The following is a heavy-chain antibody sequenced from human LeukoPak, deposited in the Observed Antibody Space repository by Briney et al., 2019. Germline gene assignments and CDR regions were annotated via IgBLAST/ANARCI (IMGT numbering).Heavy chain of an antibody. CDR3: AIGPPYAPGVLDV. J-gene: IGHJ6*04. V-gene: IGHV4-39*01. Sequence: TETLSLTCSVSGVSISSTNADWGWIRQTPGKGLEWIGSIYYSGNTYHKPYHKRQVTISIPTSKNQFSLKLTSVTAADTAVYYCAIGPPYAPGVLDVWGKGTTVTISS. CDR2: IYYSGNT. CDR1: GVSISSTNAD. D-gene: IGHD7-27*01.